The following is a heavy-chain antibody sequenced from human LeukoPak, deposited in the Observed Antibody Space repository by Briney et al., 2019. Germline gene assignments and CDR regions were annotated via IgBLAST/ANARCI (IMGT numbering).Heavy chain of an antibody. V-gene: IGHV3-53*01. Sequence: GGSLRLSCAASGFTVSSNYMNWVRQAPGKGLEWVSVIYSGGSAYYADSVKGRFTISRDNAKNSLYLQMNNMRAEDTAVYYCASDQGVMVGIPGYWGQGDLVSVSS. D-gene: IGHD1-26*01. CDR1: GFTVSSNY. J-gene: IGHJ4*02. CDR3: ASDQGVMVGIPGY. CDR2: IYSGGSA.